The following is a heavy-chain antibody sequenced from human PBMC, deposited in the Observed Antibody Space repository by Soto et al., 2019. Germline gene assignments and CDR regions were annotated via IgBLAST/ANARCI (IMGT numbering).Heavy chain of an antibody. J-gene: IGHJ4*02. CDR2: ISYDGSNK. D-gene: IGHD6-19*01. Sequence: QVQLVESGGGVVQPGRSLRLSCAASGFTFSSYGMHWVRQAPGKGLEWVAVISYDGSNKYYADSVKGRFTISRDNSKNTLYLQMNSLRAEDTAVYYCAKPISETVAFDYWGQGTLVTVSS. CDR3: AKPISETVAFDY. CDR1: GFTFSSYG. V-gene: IGHV3-30*18.